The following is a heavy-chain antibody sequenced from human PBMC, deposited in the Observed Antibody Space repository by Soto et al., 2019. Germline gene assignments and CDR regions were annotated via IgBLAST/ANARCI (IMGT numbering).Heavy chain of an antibody. CDR2: MNPNSGNT. J-gene: IGHJ5*02. CDR3: ARERTGTTSNWFDP. V-gene: IGHV1-8*01. CDR1: GYTFTSYD. Sequence: QVQLVQSGAEVKKPGASVKVSCKTSGYTFTSYDINWVRQATGQGLEWMGWMNPNSGNTRYAQKFQGRVTMTRNTSISTAYMEMSSLRSENTAVYYCARERTGTTSNWFDPWGQGTLVTVSS. D-gene: IGHD1-7*01.